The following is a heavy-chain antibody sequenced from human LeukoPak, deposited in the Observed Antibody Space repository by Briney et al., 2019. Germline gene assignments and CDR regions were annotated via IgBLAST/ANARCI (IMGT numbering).Heavy chain of an antibody. CDR3: TTQAVADLFDY. D-gene: IGHD6-19*01. CDR2: IRSKAYGGTT. J-gene: IGHJ4*02. Sequence: PGRSLRLSCTASGFTFGDYAMSWFRQAPGKGLEWVGFIRSKAYGGTTEYAGSVKGRFTISRDDSKSIAYLQMNSLKTEDTAVYYCTTQAVADLFDYWGQGTLVTVSS. CDR1: GFTFGDYA. V-gene: IGHV3-49*03.